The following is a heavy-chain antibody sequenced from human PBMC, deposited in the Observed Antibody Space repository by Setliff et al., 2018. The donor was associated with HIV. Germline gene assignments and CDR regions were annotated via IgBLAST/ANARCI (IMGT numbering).Heavy chain of an antibody. CDR1: GGTLNTYA. CDR2: IIPLFPTS. J-gene: IGHJ3*02. D-gene: IGHD3-10*01. V-gene: IGHV1-69*13. Sequence: GASVKVSCKASGGTLNTYAISWVRQAPGQGLEWMGGIIPLFPTSTYAQKFQGRVTMTADESTSTTYMDLNNLRSEDTAVYYCARGPPYFGSGSRPVAFDIWGQGTMVTVSS. CDR3: ARGPPYFGSGSRPVAFDI.